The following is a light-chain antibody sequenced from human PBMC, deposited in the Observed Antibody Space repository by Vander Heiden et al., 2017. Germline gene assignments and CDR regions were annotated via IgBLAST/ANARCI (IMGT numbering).Light chain of an antibody. J-gene: IGLJ1*01. Sequence: QSARTQPASVSGSPGLSITISCTGTSSDIGGYSYVSWYQRHPGKAPKLIIYDVDSRPSGVSNRFSGSKSGKTASLTISGLQAEDEAEYYCSSYTTSGTFPYVFGAGTQVTVL. CDR2: DVD. V-gene: IGLV2-14*01. CDR3: SSYTTSGTFPYV. CDR1: SSDIGGYSY.